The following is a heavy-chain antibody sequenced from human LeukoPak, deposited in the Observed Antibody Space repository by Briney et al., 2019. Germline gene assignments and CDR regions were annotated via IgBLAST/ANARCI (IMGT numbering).Heavy chain of an antibody. D-gene: IGHD5-18*01. V-gene: IGHV3-21*01. Sequence: PGGSLRLSCAASGFTFSSYSMNWVRQAPGKGLEWVSSISSSSSYIYYADSVKGRFTISRDNAKNSLYLQMNSLRAEDTAVYYCAKKKGGYTDYLEYWGQGTLVTVSS. CDR2: ISSSSSYI. CDR3: AKKKGGYTDYLEY. J-gene: IGHJ4*02. CDR1: GFTFSSYS.